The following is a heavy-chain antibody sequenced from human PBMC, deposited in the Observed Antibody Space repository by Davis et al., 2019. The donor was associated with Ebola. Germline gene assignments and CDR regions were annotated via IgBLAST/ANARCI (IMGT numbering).Heavy chain of an antibody. D-gene: IGHD3-3*01. J-gene: IGHJ4*02. CDR2: ITGSDGST. CDR1: GFTFSSYA. Sequence: PGGSLRLSCAASGFTFSSYAMTWVRQAPGKGLEWVSGITGSDGSTYCADSVKGRFTISRDNAKNSLYLQMNSLRAEDTAVYYCAREIRFLEWPSIGGQGTLVTVSS. V-gene: IGHV3-23*01. CDR3: AREIRFLEWPSI.